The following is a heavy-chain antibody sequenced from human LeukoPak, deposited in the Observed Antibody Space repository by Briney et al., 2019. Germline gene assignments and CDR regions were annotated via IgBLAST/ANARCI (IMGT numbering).Heavy chain of an antibody. CDR3: ARPYSSGARVDY. CDR2: INHSGST. D-gene: IGHD6-19*01. Sequence: PSETLSLTCAVYGGSFSGYYWSWIRQPPGKGLEWIGEINHSGSTNYNPSLKSRVTISVDTSKNQFSLKLSSVTAADTAVYYCARPYSSGARVDYWGQGTLVTVSS. V-gene: IGHV4-34*01. J-gene: IGHJ4*02. CDR1: GGSFSGYY.